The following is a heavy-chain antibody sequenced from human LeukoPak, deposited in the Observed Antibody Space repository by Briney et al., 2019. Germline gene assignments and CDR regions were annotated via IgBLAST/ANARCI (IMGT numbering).Heavy chain of an antibody. CDR3: ACDFWSGYPRI. CDR2: IKQDGSGK. Sequence: GGSLRLSCAASGFTFSSYWMSWVRQAPGKGLEWVANIKQDGSGKYYVDSVKGRFTISRDNAKNSLYLQMNSLRAEDTAVYYCACDFWSGYPRIWGQGTLVTVSS. V-gene: IGHV3-7*01. D-gene: IGHD3-3*01. CDR1: GFTFSSYW. J-gene: IGHJ4*02.